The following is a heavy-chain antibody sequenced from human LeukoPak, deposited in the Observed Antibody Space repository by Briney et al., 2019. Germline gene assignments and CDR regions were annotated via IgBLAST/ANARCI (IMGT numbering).Heavy chain of an antibody. J-gene: IGHJ4*02. CDR3: AKPGVWGVIVPFDY. Sequence: GGSLRLSCAASGFTFSSYAMSWVRQAPGKGLEWVSAISGSGGSTYYADSVKGWFTISRDNSKNTLYLQMNSLRAEDTAVYYCAKPGVWGVIVPFDYWGQGTLVTVSS. V-gene: IGHV3-23*01. D-gene: IGHD3-16*02. CDR1: GFTFSSYA. CDR2: ISGSGGST.